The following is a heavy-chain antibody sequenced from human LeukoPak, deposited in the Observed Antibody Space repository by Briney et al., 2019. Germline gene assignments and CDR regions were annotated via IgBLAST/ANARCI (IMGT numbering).Heavy chain of an antibody. V-gene: IGHV3-30*03. J-gene: IGHJ4*02. Sequence: GGSLRLSCAASGFTFSSYGMHWVRQAPGKGLEWVAVISYDGSNKYYADSVKGRFTISRDNAKNSLYLQMNSLRAEDTAVYYCARGGGYSSGWYRVDHAYHRWGQGTLVTVSS. D-gene: IGHD6-19*01. CDR3: ARGGGYSSGWYRVDHAYHR. CDR2: ISYDGSNK. CDR1: GFTFSSYG.